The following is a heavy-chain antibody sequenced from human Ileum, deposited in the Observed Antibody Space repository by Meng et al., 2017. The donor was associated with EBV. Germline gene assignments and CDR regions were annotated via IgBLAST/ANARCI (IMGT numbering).Heavy chain of an antibody. CDR3: ARGNKVSDRGFDY. CDR2: INHSGST. D-gene: IGHD3-10*01. Sequence: QVRLQQWGAGLLKPSETLSLACAVYGGSFSGYYWSWIRQPPWKGLEWIGEINHSGSTNYNPSLKSRVTISVDTSKNQFSLKLSSVTAADTAVYYCARGNKVSDRGFDYWGQGTLVTVSS. V-gene: IGHV4-34*01. CDR1: GGSFSGYY. J-gene: IGHJ4*02.